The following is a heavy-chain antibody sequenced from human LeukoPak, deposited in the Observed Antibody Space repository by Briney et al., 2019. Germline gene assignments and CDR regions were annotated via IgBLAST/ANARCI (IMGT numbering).Heavy chain of an antibody. CDR1: GFTFSSYA. CDR3: AKDGEH. V-gene: IGHV3-23*01. Sequence: GGSLRLSCAASGFTFSSYAMSWVRQAPGKGLESVSTISGSASDTHYADSVKGRFTISRDNSKNTLYLHMDSLRAEDTAVYYCAKDGEHWGQGTLVTVSS. D-gene: IGHD2-15*01. CDR2: ISGSASDT. J-gene: IGHJ1*01.